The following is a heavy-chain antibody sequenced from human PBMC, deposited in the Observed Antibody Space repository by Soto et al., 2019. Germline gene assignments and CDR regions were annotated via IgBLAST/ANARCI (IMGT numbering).Heavy chain of an antibody. J-gene: IGHJ4*02. CDR2: ISSVGGAT. CDR1: GFTFSNFA. Sequence: GGSLRLSCAASGFTFSNFAMSWVRQAPGEGLEWVSGISSVGGATNYADSVKGRFTISRDNSKNTVYLQMNSLRGEYTAVYYCAKDRMPVSGTLFDFWGQGILVTVSS. CDR3: AKDRMPVSGTLFDF. D-gene: IGHD6-19*01. V-gene: IGHV3-23*01.